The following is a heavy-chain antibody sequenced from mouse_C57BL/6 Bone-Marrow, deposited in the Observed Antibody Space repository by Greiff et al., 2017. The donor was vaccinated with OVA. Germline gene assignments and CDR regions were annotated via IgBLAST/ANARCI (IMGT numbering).Heavy chain of an antibody. V-gene: IGHV1-54*01. Sequence: VQLQQSGAELVRPGTSVKVSCKASGYAFTNYLIEWVKQRPGQGLEWIGVINPGSGGTNYNEKFKGKATLTADKSSSTAYMQISSLTSEDAAVYVGARYGYYGSSPYYFGGWGKGTTLTVSS. CDR2: INPGSGGT. CDR3: ARYGYYGSSPYYFGG. J-gene: IGHJ2*01. CDR1: GYAFTNYL. D-gene: IGHD1-1*01.